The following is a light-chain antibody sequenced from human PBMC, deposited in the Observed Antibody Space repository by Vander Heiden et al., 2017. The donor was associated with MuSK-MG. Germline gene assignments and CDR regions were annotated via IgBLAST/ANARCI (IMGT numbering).Light chain of an antibody. CDR2: AAS. Sequence: IQLTQSPSSLSASVGDRVTITCRASQGISSYLAWYQQKPGKAPKLLIYAASTLQSGVPSRFSGSGYGTDFTLTISSRQPEDFASYYCQQLNSYPSITFGGGTKVEIK. CDR3: QQLNSYPSIT. V-gene: IGKV1-9*01. CDR1: QGISSY. J-gene: IGKJ4*01.